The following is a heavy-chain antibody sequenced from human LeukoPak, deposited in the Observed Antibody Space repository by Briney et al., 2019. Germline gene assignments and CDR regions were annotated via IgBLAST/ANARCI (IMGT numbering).Heavy chain of an antibody. CDR1: GFAFSTYS. CDR2: ITSTSSYI. V-gene: IGHV3-21*01. Sequence: PGGSLRLSCAASGFAFSTYSMKWVRQAPGEGLEWVSSITSTSSYIYYADSVKGRFTISRDNAKNSLYLQMNTLRAEDTAVYYCARVAGGSHHFDYWGQGTLVTVSS. D-gene: IGHD1-26*01. CDR3: ARVAGGSHHFDY. J-gene: IGHJ4*02.